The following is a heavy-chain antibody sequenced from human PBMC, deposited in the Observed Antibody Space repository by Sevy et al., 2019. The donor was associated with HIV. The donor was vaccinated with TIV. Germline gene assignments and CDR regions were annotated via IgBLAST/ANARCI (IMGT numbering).Heavy chain of an antibody. Sequence: ASGKVSCKASGYSFTSYGISWVRQAPGQGLEWMGWISTLNVNTNNAQKFQGRVTMTTDTSTSTAYMELRSLRSDDTAVYYCARDDCSSLSCHGSLLYWGQGTLVTVSS. D-gene: IGHD2-2*01. CDR3: ARDDCSSLSCHGSLLY. CDR2: ISTLNVNT. J-gene: IGHJ4*02. V-gene: IGHV1-18*01. CDR1: GYSFTSYG.